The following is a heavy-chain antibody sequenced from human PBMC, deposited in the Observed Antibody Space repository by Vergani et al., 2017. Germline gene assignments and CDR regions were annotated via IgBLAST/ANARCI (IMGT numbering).Heavy chain of an antibody. J-gene: IGHJ4*02. CDR1: GFSFNSYW. V-gene: IGHV3-74*03. CDR2: IKSDGSIT. CDR3: AKQYVVSGNYLFDY. Sequence: DVHLAESGGGFFQPGGSLRLSCSASGFSFNSYWMHWVRQVPGKGLLWVSRIKSDGSITAYADSVKGRFTISRDNSKNMLFLQMNNLRTEDTAIYYCAKQYVVSGNYLFDYWGQGTLVTVSS. D-gene: IGHD3-10*01.